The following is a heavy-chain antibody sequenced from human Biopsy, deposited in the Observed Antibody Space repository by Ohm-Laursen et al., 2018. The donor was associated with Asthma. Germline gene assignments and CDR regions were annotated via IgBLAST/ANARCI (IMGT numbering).Heavy chain of an antibody. D-gene: IGHD3-10*01. CDR2: IIPIFGTA. CDR3: ARHPYVDGSDNYYYRGNDYYLGMDV. J-gene: IGHJ6*02. Sequence: SVTVSCKASGGTFSSYSVSWVRQAPGQGLEWMGGIIPIFGTANYGQKFQGRVTITADESPSTAYMELSSLRSEDTAVYYCARHPYVDGSDNYYYRGNDYYLGMDVWGQGTTVTVSS. CDR1: GGTFSSYS. V-gene: IGHV1-69*13.